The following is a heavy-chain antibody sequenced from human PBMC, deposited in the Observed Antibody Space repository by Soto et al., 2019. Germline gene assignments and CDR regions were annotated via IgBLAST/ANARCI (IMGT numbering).Heavy chain of an antibody. V-gene: IGHV4-30-4*01. J-gene: IGHJ4*02. CDR3: ARLYGFSGFDY. D-gene: IGHD6-25*01. CDR2: GYHDGNA. CDR1: GGSISSGRHY. Sequence: TSETLSLTCNVSGGSISSGRHYWSWVRQHPGKGLEWIGYGYHDGNAYYNPSLKRRVTISVDTSKNQFSLKLSSVTAADTAVYYCARLYGFSGFDYWGQGTLVTVSS.